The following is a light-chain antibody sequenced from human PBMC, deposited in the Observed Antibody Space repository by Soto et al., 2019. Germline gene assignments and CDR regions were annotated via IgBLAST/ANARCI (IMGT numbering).Light chain of an antibody. CDR1: SSNIGSNT. J-gene: IGLJ1*01. CDR2: SNN. CDR3: AAWDDSVNGYV. Sequence: QSVLTQPPSASGTPGQRVTISCSGSSSNIGSNTVNWYQQLPGTAHKLLIYSNNQRPSGVADRFSGSKSGTSASLAISGLQSEDEADYYCAAWDDSVNGYVRGTGTKVTVL. V-gene: IGLV1-44*01.